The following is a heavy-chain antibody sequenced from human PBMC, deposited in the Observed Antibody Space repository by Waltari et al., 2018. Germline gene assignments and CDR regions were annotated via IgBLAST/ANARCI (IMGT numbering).Heavy chain of an antibody. CDR1: GFTFSSYS. D-gene: IGHD4-17*01. Sequence: EVQLVESGGGLVKPGGSLRLSCAASGFTFSSYSMNWVRLAPGKGLEWVSSISSSSSYIYYADSVKGRFTISRDNAKNSLYLQMNSLRAEDTAVYYCARDLYGDYGLGAFDIWGQGTMVTVSS. V-gene: IGHV3-21*01. CDR3: ARDLYGDYGLGAFDI. J-gene: IGHJ3*02. CDR2: ISSSSSYI.